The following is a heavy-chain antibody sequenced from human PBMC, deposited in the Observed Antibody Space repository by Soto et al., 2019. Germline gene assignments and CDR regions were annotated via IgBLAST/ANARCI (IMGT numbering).Heavy chain of an antibody. CDR1: GFTFSSYG. Sequence: GGSLRLSCAASGFTFSSYGMHWVRQAPGKGLEWVAVISYDGSNKYYADSVKGRFTISRDNSKNTLYLQMNSLRAEDTAMYYCAKDRDSYYYYMDVWGKGTTVTVSS. V-gene: IGHV3-30*18. J-gene: IGHJ6*03. CDR3: AKDRDSYYYYMDV. D-gene: IGHD3-10*01. CDR2: ISYDGSNK.